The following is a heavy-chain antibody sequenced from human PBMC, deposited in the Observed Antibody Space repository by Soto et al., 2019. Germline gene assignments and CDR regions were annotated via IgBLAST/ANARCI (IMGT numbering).Heavy chain of an antibody. J-gene: IGHJ4*02. V-gene: IGHV3-15*01. CDR3: TTHLGTDAATPDY. Sequence: EVQLAESGGGLVKPGGSLRLSCAASGFPFSRAWMTWVRQDPAKGLEWVGRSRSIPDGGTTDYAAPVRGRFTISRDDSKTTVYLQMNSLKTEDTAVYFCTTHLGTDAATPDYWGQGTLVTVSS. CDR1: GFPFSRAW. D-gene: IGHD1-1*01. CDR2: SRSIPDGGTT.